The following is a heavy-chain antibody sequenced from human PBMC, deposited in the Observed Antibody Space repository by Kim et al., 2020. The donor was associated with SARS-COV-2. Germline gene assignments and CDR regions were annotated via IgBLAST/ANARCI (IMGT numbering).Heavy chain of an antibody. V-gene: IGHV3-9*01. J-gene: IGHJ4*02. CDR1: GFTFGDYA. CDR3: AKLGCSSISCYSNC. Sequence: GGSLRLSCVASGFTFGDYAMHWVRQAPGKGLEWVSSINWDRSTITYADSVKGRFTISRDNARNSLFLQMNSLRPEDTAFYHCAKLGCSSISCYSNCWGQGTLVTVSS. D-gene: IGHD2-2*01. CDR2: INWDRSTI.